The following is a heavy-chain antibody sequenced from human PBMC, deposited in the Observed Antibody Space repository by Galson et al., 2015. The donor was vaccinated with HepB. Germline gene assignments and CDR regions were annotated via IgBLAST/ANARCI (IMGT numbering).Heavy chain of an antibody. CDR1: GFTFSSYA. J-gene: IGHJ3*01. Sequence: SLRLSCAASGFTFSSYAMSWVRQAPGKGLEWVSAISGSGGSTYYADSVKGRFTISRDNSKNTLYLQMNSLRAEDTAVYYCAKVYRAHGDYHSFDFWGQGTMVTVSS. CDR2: ISGSGGST. D-gene: IGHD4-17*01. CDR3: AKVYRAHGDYHSFDF. V-gene: IGHV3-23*01.